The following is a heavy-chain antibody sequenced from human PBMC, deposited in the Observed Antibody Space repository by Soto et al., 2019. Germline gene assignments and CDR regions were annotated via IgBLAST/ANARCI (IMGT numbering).Heavy chain of an antibody. D-gene: IGHD3-3*01. Sequence: PGGSLRLSCVASGFTVSSFSMSWVRQAPGKGLEWVSSLNGFARSTYYADSVKGRFTISRDNSKSTVYLQMNSLRAEDTAVYYCAKDRQDSGAYEAGVVPFDHWGQGALVTVSS. V-gene: IGHV3-23*01. CDR2: LNGFARST. CDR1: GFTVSSFS. J-gene: IGHJ4*02. CDR3: AKDRQDSGAYEAGVVPFDH.